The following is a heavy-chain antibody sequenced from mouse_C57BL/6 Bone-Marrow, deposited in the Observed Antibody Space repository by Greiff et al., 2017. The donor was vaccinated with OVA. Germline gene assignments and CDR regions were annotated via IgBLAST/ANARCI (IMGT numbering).Heavy chain of an antibody. CDR3: ARWEGTAQATFDY. Sequence: QVQLQQPGAELVRPGSSVKLSCKASGYTFTSYWMDWVKQRPGQGLDWIGNIYPSDSETHYNQKFKDKATLTVDKSSSTAYMQLSSLTSEDSAVYYCARWEGTAQATFDYWGQGTTLTVSS. CDR2: IYPSDSET. J-gene: IGHJ2*01. CDR1: GYTFTSYW. D-gene: IGHD3-2*02. V-gene: IGHV1-61*01.